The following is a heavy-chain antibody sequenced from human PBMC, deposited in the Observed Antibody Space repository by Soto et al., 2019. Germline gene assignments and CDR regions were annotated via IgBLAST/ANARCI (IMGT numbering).Heavy chain of an antibody. J-gene: IGHJ4*02. CDR2: VFSSGST. CDR3: ARDSSGYYYLFDY. D-gene: IGHD3-22*01. CDR1: GGSISSFY. Sequence: SETLSLTCTVSGGSISSFYCSWIRQPAGKELEWIGRVFSSGSTNYSPSLKSRVTMSIDTSKNQFSLRLTSVTAADTAVYYCARDSSGYYYLFDYWGQGTLVTVSS. V-gene: IGHV4-4*07.